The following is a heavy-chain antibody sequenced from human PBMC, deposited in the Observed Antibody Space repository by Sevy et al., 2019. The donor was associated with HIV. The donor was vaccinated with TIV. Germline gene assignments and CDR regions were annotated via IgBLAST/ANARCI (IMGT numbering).Heavy chain of an antibody. D-gene: IGHD3-10*01. Sequence: GGSLRLSCAASGFTFSSYAMHWVSQAPGKGLEWVAVISYDGSNKYYADSVKGRFTISRDNSKNTLYLQMNSLRAEDTAVYYCARSTMVRGVTNAFDIWGQGTMVTVSS. J-gene: IGHJ3*02. V-gene: IGHV3-30-3*01. CDR3: ARSTMVRGVTNAFDI. CDR2: ISYDGSNK. CDR1: GFTFSSYA.